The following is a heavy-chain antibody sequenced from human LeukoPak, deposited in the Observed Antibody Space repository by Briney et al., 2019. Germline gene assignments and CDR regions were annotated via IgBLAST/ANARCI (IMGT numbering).Heavy chain of an antibody. Sequence: GGSLRLSCAASGFTFSSFAMHWVRQAPGKGLEYLSAIYSDGSRTYYADSVKGRFTIPRDNSKNTLYFEMSSLRVEDTAVYYCVKSPGSGWPVWGQGTLLTVSS. J-gene: IGHJ4*02. CDR1: GFTFSSFA. CDR2: IYSDGSRT. CDR3: VKSPGSGWPV. V-gene: IGHV3-64D*06. D-gene: IGHD6-19*01.